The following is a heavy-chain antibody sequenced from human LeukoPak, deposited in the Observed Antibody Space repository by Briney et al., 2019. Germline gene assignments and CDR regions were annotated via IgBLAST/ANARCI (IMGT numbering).Heavy chain of an antibody. D-gene: IGHD3-22*01. CDR1: GYTFTTYG. V-gene: IGHV1-18*01. Sequence: ASVKVSCKASGYTFTTYGLSWVRQAPGQGLELMGWISAYNGNTNYAQKLQGRVTMTTDTSTSTAYMELRSLRSDDTAVYYCVREGGDSSGYYFLYWGLGTLVTVSS. CDR2: ISAYNGNT. CDR3: VREGGDSSGYYFLY. J-gene: IGHJ4*02.